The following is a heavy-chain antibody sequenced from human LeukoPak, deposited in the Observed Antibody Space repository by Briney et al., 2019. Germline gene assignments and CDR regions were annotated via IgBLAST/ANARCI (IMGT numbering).Heavy chain of an antibody. J-gene: IGHJ3*02. CDR2: IYHSGST. V-gene: IGHV4-38-2*02. CDR3: ARIYPSSIAARGAFDI. D-gene: IGHD6-6*01. CDR1: GVSISSGYY. Sequence: SETLSLTCTVSGVSISSGYYWGWMRQPPGKGLEWIGSIYHSGSTYYNPSLKSRVTISVDTSKNQFSLKLSSVTAADTAVYYCARIYPSSIAARGAFDIWGQGTMVTVSS.